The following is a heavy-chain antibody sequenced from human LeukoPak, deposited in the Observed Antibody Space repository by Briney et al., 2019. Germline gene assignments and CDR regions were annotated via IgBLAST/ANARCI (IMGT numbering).Heavy chain of an antibody. CDR1: GFTVSSNY. D-gene: IGHD3-10*01. Sequence: PGGSLRLSCAASGFTVSSNYMSWVRQAPGKGLEWVSVIYSGGSTYYADSVKGRFTISRDNSKNTLYLQMNSLRAEDTAVYYCARERLLRGVIWGRGMDVWDQGTTVTVSS. V-gene: IGHV3-66*01. CDR3: ARERLLRGVIWGRGMDV. J-gene: IGHJ6*02. CDR2: IYSGGST.